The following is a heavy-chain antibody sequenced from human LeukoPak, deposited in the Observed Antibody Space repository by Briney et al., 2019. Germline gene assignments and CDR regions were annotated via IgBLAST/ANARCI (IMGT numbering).Heavy chain of an antibody. J-gene: IGHJ4*02. CDR3: ARDLRNDYGSGSSRFDS. CDR2: INPKSGDT. CDR1: GYTFTSYD. D-gene: IGHD3-10*01. V-gene: IGHV1-2*02. Sequence: ASVKVSCKASGYTFTSYDINWVRQAPGQGPECMGWINPKSGDTYYTQKFQGRVTMTRDTSISTVYMEVGSLRHDDTAVYYCARDLRNDYGSGSSRFDSWGQGTLVTVSS.